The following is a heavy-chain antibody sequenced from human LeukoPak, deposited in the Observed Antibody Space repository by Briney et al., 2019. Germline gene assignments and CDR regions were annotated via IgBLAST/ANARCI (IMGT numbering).Heavy chain of an antibody. V-gene: IGHV1-2*02. CDR2: INPNDGDT. D-gene: IGHD2-2*01. CDR1: GYTFTDYY. CDR3: ARANFLYCSSSTCPFDY. J-gene: IGHJ4*02. Sequence: ASVKVSCKASGYTFTDYYMHWVRQAPGQGFEWMGWINPNDGDTNYAQKFQGRVTMTRDTSISTAHMEVSRLRSDDTVVYYCARANFLYCSSSTCPFDYWGQGTLVTVPS.